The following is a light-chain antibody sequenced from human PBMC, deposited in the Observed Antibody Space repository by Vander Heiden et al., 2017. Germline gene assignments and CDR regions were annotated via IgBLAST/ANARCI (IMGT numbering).Light chain of an antibody. V-gene: IGLV1-51*01. Sequence: ASTPPPSLSAAPGQKVTISCTGSSSNIGNNYVPWYQQRPGTAPKLLIYDTNKRPSGIPDRFSGSKYGTSATLGITGLQTGDEAEYYCGTWDSSLSVGVFGGGTKLTVL. CDR1: SSNIGNNY. J-gene: IGLJ3*02. CDR3: GTWDSSLSVGV. CDR2: DTN.